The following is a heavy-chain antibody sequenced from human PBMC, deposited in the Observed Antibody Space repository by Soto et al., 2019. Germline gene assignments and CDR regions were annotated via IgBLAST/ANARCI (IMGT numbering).Heavy chain of an antibody. Sequence: GGSLRLSCAASGFTFDDYAMHWVRQAPGKGLEWVSGISWNSGSIGYADSVKGRFTISRDNAKNSLYLQMNSLRAEDTALYYCAKDMATPTLSKWELWSDAFDIWGQGTMVTVSS. D-gene: IGHD1-26*01. J-gene: IGHJ3*02. CDR3: AKDMATPTLSKWELWSDAFDI. V-gene: IGHV3-9*01. CDR1: GFTFDDYA. CDR2: ISWNSGSI.